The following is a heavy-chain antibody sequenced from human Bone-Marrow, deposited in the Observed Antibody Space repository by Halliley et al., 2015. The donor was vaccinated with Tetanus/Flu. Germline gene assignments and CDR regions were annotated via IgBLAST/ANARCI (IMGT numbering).Heavy chain of an antibody. CDR2: TSFDGSYK. CDR3: ARVLYSTSPGGYYGLDV. D-gene: IGHD4-4*01. Sequence: CAASGFTFTRYTMHWVRQAPGQGLEWVAVTSFDGSYKHHADSVKGRVTISRDNSKNTLYLQMDSLRAADTAVYYCARVLYSTSPGGYYGLDVWGQGTTVTVSS. J-gene: IGHJ6*02. CDR1: GFTFTRYT. V-gene: IGHV3-30*04.